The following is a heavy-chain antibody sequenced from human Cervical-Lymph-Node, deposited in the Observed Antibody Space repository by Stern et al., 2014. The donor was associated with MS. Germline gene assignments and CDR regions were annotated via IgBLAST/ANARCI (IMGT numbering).Heavy chain of an antibody. D-gene: IGHD3-10*01. Sequence: QITLKESGPTLVKPTQTLTLTCTFSGFSINIFAVGVGWVRQPPGKALEWLALLYYDDDKRYSPSLKSRLTITKDPSKNQVVLTMTNMDPVDTATYYCAHYGSSAGRRPHAFDVWGQGIVVTVSS. V-gene: IGHV2-5*02. CDR1: GFSINIFAVG. CDR2: LYYDDDK. J-gene: IGHJ3*01. CDR3: AHYGSSAGRRPHAFDV.